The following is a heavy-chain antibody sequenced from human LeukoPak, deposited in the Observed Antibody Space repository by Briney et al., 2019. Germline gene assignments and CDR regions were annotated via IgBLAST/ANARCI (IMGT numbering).Heavy chain of an antibody. D-gene: IGHD3-10*01. CDR1: GGSFSGYY. CDR2: INHSGST. V-gene: IGHV4-34*01. Sequence: SETLSLTRAVYGGSFSGYYWSWIRQPPGKGLEWIGEINHSGSTNYNPSLKSRVTISVDTSKNQFSLKLSSVTAADTAVYYCAREDIGHYYGSGSYYMIPYYYYGMDVWGQGTTVTVSS. J-gene: IGHJ6*02. CDR3: AREDIGHYYGSGSYYMIPYYYYGMDV.